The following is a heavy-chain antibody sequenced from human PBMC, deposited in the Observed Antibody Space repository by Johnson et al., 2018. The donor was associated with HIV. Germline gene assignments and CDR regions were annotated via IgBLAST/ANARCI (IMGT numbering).Heavy chain of an antibody. Sequence: QVQLVESGGGVVRPGKSLRLSCAASGFTFSSYTMHWVRQAPGKGLEWVAVISSDGSSKQYADSVKDRLTFSRDNSKNTLYLQMNNLRAEDTALYFCAREAIAAADSNAFDIWGQGTMVTVSS. CDR3: AREAIAAADSNAFDI. V-gene: IGHV3-30*04. CDR1: GFTFSSYT. J-gene: IGHJ3*02. CDR2: ISSDGSSK. D-gene: IGHD6-13*01.